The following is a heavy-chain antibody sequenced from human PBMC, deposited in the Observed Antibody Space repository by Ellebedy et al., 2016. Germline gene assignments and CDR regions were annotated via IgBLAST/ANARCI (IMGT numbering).Heavy chain of an antibody. CDR2: ISYDGSNK. CDR3: ARDGYSSSWYMGPEWFDP. J-gene: IGHJ5*02. CDR1: GFTFSSYA. Sequence: GESLKISXAASGFTFSSYAMHWVRQAPGKGLEWVAVISYDGSNKYYADSVKGRFTISRDNAKNSLYLQMNSLRAEDTAVYYCARDGYSSSWYMGPEWFDPWGQGTLVTVSS. V-gene: IGHV3-30-3*01. D-gene: IGHD6-13*01.